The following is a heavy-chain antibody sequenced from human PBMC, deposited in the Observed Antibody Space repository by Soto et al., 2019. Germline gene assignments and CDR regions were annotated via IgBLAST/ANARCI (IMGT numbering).Heavy chain of an antibody. J-gene: IGHJ4*02. CDR1: GFVFGANA. V-gene: IGHV3-30-3*01. D-gene: IGHD5-12*01. Sequence: QVRLEESGGGGVQAGRSLRLSCVASGFVFGANAMHWVRQAPGKGLEWVSLISHNGNRKHYADSVKGRFTISRDNSKNTLFLQMDSLTPEDTAMYYCARTVYSAYDYWGTYFDYWGQGTLVTVSS. CDR2: ISHNGNRK. CDR3: ARTVYSAYDYWGTYFDY.